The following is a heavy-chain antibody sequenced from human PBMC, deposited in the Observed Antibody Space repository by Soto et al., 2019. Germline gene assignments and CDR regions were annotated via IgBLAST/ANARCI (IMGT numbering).Heavy chain of an antibody. CDR2: ISGSGGST. CDR3: AKNLGSGPDPYWYFDL. CDR1: GFTFSSYA. J-gene: IGHJ2*01. Sequence: GGSLRLSCAASGFTFSSYAMSWVRQAPGKGLEWVSAISGSGGSTYYADSVKGRFTISRDNSKNTLYLQMNSLRAEDTAVYYCAKNLGSGPDPYWYFDLWGRGTLVTVSS. D-gene: IGHD2-15*01. V-gene: IGHV3-23*01.